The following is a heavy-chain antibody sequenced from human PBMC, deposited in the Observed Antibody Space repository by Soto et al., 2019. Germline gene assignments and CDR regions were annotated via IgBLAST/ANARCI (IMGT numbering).Heavy chain of an antibody. CDR3: ARGPPDTVTTFWFDP. CDR1: GGSISSGDYY. D-gene: IGHD4-17*01. J-gene: IGHJ5*02. CDR2: IYYSGST. Sequence: SETLSLTCTVSGGSISSGDYYWSWIRQPPGKGLEWIGYIYYSGSTYYNPSLKSRVTISVDTSKNQFSLKLSSVTAADTAVYYCARGPPDTVTTFWFDPWGQGTLVTVSS. V-gene: IGHV4-30-4*01.